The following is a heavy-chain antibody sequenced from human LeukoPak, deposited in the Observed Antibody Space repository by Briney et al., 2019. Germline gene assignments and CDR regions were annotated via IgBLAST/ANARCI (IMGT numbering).Heavy chain of an antibody. CDR2: INPGNSDT. Sequence: GESLQISCKSSGYDFTTCWIGWVRQVPGKGLEGMGVINPGNSDTRYSPSFQGQVTISADKSITTAYLQWSSLKASDTAMYYCARLRWAAGDGYYFDYWGQGTPVTVSS. CDR3: ARLRWAAGDGYYFDY. J-gene: IGHJ4*02. CDR1: GYDFTTCW. D-gene: IGHD6-13*01. V-gene: IGHV5-51*01.